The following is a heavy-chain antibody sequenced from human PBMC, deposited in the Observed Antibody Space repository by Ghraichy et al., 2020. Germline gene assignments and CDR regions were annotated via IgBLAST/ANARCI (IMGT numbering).Heavy chain of an antibody. CDR1: GFTVSSNY. CDR2: IYSGGST. D-gene: IGHD4-17*01. V-gene: IGHV3-66*02. J-gene: IGHJ6*03. CDR3: ARHGDFPYYYYYMDV. Sequence: GALRLSCAASGFTVSSNYMSWVRQAPGKGLEWVSVIYSGGSTYYADSVKGRFTISRDNSKNTLYLQMNSLRAEDTAVYYCARHGDFPYYYYYMDVWGKGTTVTVSS.